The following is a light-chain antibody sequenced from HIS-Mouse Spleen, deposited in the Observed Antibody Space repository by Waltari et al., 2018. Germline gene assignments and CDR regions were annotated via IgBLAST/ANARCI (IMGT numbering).Light chain of an antibody. CDR2: DAS. V-gene: IGKV3-11*01. CDR1: PSVSSY. Sequence: EIVLTQSPATLSLSPGERATPSCRASPSVSSYLAWYQQKTGQAPRLLIYDASNRATGIPARFSGSGSGTDFTLTISSLEPEDFAVYYCQQRSNWPPWTFGQGTKVEIK. J-gene: IGKJ1*01. CDR3: QQRSNWPPWT.